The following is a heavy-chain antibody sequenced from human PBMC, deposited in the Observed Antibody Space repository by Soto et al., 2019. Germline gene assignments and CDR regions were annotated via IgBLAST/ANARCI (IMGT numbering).Heavy chain of an antibody. CDR2: IIPFFHAP. Sequence: VASVKVSCKASGGTFSRNAISWVRQAPGQGLEWMGGIIPFFHAPNYAQKFQSRVTITADESTSIVCMEMSSLRFADTAVYYCPRSRAESPPRVGMDVCGQGTTGTVAS. D-gene: IGHD6-13*01. CDR3: PRSRAESPPRVGMDV. V-gene: IGHV1-69*13. J-gene: IGHJ6*02. CDR1: GGTFSRNA.